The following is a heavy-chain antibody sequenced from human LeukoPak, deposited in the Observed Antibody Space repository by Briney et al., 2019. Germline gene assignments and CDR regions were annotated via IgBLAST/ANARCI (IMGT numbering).Heavy chain of an antibody. Sequence: SETLSLTCAVYGGSFSGYYWSWIRQPPGKGPEWIGEINHSGSTNYNPSLKSRVTISVDTSKKQFSLKLSSVTAADTAVYYCVTYYFDSSGPKKNYWGQGTLVTVSS. J-gene: IGHJ4*02. CDR3: VTYYFDSSGPKKNY. D-gene: IGHD3-22*01. CDR2: INHSGST. V-gene: IGHV4-34*01. CDR1: GGSFSGYY.